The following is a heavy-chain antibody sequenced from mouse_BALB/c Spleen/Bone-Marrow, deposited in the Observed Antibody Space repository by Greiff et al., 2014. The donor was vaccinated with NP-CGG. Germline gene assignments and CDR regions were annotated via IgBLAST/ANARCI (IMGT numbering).Heavy chain of an antibody. Sequence: VMLVESGPGLVAPSQNLSITCTVSGFSLPRFGVHWVRQPPGKGLEWLGIIWAGGTTNYNSALMSRLSISKDNSKSQVFLKMNSLQTDDTAMYYCARGDYDYAMDYWGQGTSVTVSS. J-gene: IGHJ4*01. CDR1: GFSLPRFG. D-gene: IGHD2-4*01. V-gene: IGHV2-9*02. CDR3: ARGDYDYAMDY. CDR2: IWAGGTT.